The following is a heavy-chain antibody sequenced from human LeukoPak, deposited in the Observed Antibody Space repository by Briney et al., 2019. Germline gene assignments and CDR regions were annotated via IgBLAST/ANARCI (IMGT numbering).Heavy chain of an antibody. V-gene: IGHV3-23*01. D-gene: IGHD1-14*01. CDR3: APKTTGDYFDY. J-gene: IGHJ4*02. Sequence: GGSLRLSCAASGFTFSSYAMSWVRQAPGKGLEWVSAISGSGGSTYYADSVKGRFTISRDNSKSTLYLQMNSLRAEDTAVYYCAPKTTGDYFDYWGQGTLVTVSS. CDR1: GFTFSSYA. CDR2: ISGSGGST.